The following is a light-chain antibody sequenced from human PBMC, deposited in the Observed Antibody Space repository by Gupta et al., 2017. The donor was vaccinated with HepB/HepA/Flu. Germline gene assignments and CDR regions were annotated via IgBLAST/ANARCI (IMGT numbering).Light chain of an antibody. CDR2: RSD. J-gene: IGLJ3*02. CDR3: AAWDASLSGPV. V-gene: IGLV1-47*01. Sequence: SVLTQPPSASATPGPRVTISCSGSSSNIGSNYVYWYQQLPGTAPKLLIYRSDQRPSGVPDRFSGSKSGTSGPLAISGLRSEDEGDYYCAAWDASLSGPVFGGGTKLTVL. CDR1: SSNIGSNY.